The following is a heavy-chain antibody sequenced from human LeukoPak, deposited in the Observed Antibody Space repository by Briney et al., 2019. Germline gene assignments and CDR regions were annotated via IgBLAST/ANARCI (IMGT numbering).Heavy chain of an antibody. CDR3: ARFSGRN. Sequence: GGSLRLSCAASGFTFSRHNMNWVRQAPGKGLEWISSIGSTSSYIYYADSVKGRFTISRDNARNSLSLQMNSLRAEDTAVYYCARFSGRNWGQGTLVTVSS. D-gene: IGHD2-15*01. J-gene: IGHJ4*02. CDR2: IGSTSSYI. V-gene: IGHV3-21*01. CDR1: GFTFSRHN.